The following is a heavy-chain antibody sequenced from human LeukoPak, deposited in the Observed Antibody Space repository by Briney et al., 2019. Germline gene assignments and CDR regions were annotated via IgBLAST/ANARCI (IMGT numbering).Heavy chain of an antibody. V-gene: IGHV1-69*05. D-gene: IGHD2-21*01. CDR1: GGTFSSYA. CDR2: IIPIFGTA. CDR3: ARTDYPYCGGDCYSDAFDI. Sequence: GASVKVSCKASGGTFSSYAISWVRQAPGQGLEWMGGIIPIFGTANYAQKFQGRVTITTDESTSTAYMELSSLRSEDTAVYYCARTDYPYCGGDCYSDAFDIWGQGTMVTVSS. J-gene: IGHJ3*02.